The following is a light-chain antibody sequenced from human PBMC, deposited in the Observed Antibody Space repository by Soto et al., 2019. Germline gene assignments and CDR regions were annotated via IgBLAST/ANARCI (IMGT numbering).Light chain of an antibody. CDR3: SSYAGSKNFV. J-gene: IGLJ2*01. V-gene: IGLV2-8*01. Sequence: QSALTQPPSASGSPGQSVTISCTGTSSDVGGYNFVSWYQQHPGKAPKLMIYEVSKRPSGVPDRFSGSKSGNAASLTASGLQAEDEADYYCSSYAGSKNFVFGGGTKVTVL. CDR2: EVS. CDR1: SSDVGGYNF.